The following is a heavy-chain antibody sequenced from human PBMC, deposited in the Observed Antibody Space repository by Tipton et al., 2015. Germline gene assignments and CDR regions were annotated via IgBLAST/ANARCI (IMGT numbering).Heavy chain of an antibody. CDR2: SKNKANSYIT. V-gene: IGHV3-72*01. CDR3: ARRRFASGMDV. Sequence: SLRLSCAASGFTFSDHFMDWVRQAPGKGLEWVGRSKNKANSYITEYAASVKGRFPISRDDSKNSLYLEMNSLNIEDTAMYYCARRRFASGMDVWGQGTTVTVSS. CDR1: GFTFSDHF. J-gene: IGHJ6*02. D-gene: IGHD3-10*01.